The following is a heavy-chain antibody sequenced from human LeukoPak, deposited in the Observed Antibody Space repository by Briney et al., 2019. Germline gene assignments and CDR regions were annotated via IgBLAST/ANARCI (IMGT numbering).Heavy chain of an antibody. CDR2: ISGSGGST. Sequence: PGGSLRLSCAASGFTFSNYYMSWIRQAPGKGLEWVSAISGSGGSTYYADSVKGRFTISRDNSKNTLYLQMNSLRAEDTAVYYCAKDSRPIRLWCAYYYGMDVWGQGTTVTVSS. V-gene: IGHV3-23*01. CDR1: GFTFSNYY. CDR3: AKDSRPIRLWCAYYYGMDV. J-gene: IGHJ6*02. D-gene: IGHD2-21*01.